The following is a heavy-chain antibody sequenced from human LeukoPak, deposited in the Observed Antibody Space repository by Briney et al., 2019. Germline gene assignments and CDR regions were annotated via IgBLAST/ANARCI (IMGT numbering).Heavy chain of an antibody. J-gene: IGHJ4*02. CDR3: ARTLGIAAAHYFDY. CDR2: ISAYNGNT. V-gene: IGHV1-18*04. Sequence: ASVKVSCKASGYTFTSYGISWVRQAPGQGLEWMGWISAYNGNTNYAQKLQGRVTMTTDTSTSTAYTELRSLRSDDTAVYYCARTLGIAAAHYFDYWGQGTLVTVSS. D-gene: IGHD6-13*01. CDR1: GYTFTSYG.